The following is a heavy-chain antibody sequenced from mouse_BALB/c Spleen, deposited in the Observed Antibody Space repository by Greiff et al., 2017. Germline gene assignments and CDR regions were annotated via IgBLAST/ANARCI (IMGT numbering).Heavy chain of an antibody. Sequence: QVQLQQPGAELVKPGASVKLSCKASGYTFTSYWMHWVKQRPGQGLEWIGEINPSNGRTNYNEKFKSKATLTVDKSSSTAYMQLSSLTSEDSAVYYCARVFLTGVATGFAYWGQGTLVTVSA. J-gene: IGHJ3*01. CDR3: ARVFLTGVATGFAY. CDR1: GYTFTSYW. D-gene: IGHD1-1*01. V-gene: IGHV1S81*02. CDR2: INPSNGRT.